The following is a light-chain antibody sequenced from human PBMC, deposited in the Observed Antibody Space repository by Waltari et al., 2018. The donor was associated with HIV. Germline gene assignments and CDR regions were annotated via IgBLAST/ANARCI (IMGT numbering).Light chain of an antibody. CDR2: GAS. CDR3: QQYNNWPPLT. J-gene: IGKJ4*01. V-gene: IGKV3-15*01. CDR1: QSVSRN. Sequence: EIVMTQSPATLSLSPGERATLSCRASQSVSRNLACYQQKPDQPPRLLIYGASTRATGVPARFSGSGSGTEFILTISSLQSEDFAVYYCQQYNNWPPLTFGGGTKVEIK.